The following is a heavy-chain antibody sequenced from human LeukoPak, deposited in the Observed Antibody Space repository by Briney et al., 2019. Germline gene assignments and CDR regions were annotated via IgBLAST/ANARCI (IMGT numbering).Heavy chain of an antibody. J-gene: IGHJ4*02. V-gene: IGHV6-1*01. Sequence: SQTLSLTCAISGDSVSSNSAAWNWIRQSPSRGLEWLGRTYWRSKWCNDYEVSVLSRITINPDTSKNQFSLQLNSVTPEDTAVYFCAREGYSSGKGFDYWGQGTLVTVSS. CDR1: GDSVSSNSAA. CDR2: TYWRSKWCN. CDR3: AREGYSSGKGFDY. D-gene: IGHD5-12*01.